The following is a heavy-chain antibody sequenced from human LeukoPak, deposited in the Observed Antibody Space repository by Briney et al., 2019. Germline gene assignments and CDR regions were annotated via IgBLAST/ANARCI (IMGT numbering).Heavy chain of an antibody. J-gene: IGHJ4*02. Sequence: GGSLRLSCAASGFTFRSYAMHWVRQAPGKGLEWVAFISYDGSDKYYADSVKGRFTISRDNSKNTLYLQMNSLRAEDTAVYYCARDQLRYFDWPFDYWGQGTLVTVSS. CDR2: ISYDGSDK. CDR1: GFTFRSYA. D-gene: IGHD3-9*01. V-gene: IGHV3-30*04. CDR3: ARDQLRYFDWPFDY.